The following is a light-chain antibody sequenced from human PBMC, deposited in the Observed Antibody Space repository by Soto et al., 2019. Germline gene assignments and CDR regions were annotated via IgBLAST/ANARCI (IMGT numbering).Light chain of an antibody. J-gene: IGLJ2*01. CDR3: AAGDDSLNVL. V-gene: IGLV1-44*01. Sequence: QSVLTQPPSASGTPGQRVTISCSGSSSNIGSNTVNWYQQLPGTAPKLLIYSNNQRPSGVPDRFSGSTSGTSASLAISGLQAEDEDDYYCAAGDDSLNVLFGGGTKLTVL. CDR1: SSNIGSNT. CDR2: SNN.